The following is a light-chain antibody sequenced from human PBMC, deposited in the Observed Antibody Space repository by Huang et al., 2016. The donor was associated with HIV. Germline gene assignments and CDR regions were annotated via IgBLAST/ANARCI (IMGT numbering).Light chain of an antibody. CDR2: DAS. CDR1: QSVSSY. V-gene: IGKV3-11*01. Sequence: IVLTQSPATLSLSPGASATPSGRASQSVSSYLAWFQQRPGQAPSLLIYDASTRAPGIPARFSGSGSGTDFTLTISSLEPEDFAVYYCQQRSNWPPLTFGGGTKVEIK. CDR3: QQRSNWPPLT. J-gene: IGKJ4*01.